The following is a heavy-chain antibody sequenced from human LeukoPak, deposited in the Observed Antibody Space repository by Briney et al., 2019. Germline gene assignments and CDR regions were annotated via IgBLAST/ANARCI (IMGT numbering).Heavy chain of an antibody. V-gene: IGHV4-39*01. Sequence: KSSETLSLTCTVYGGSISSSSYYWGWIRQPPGKGLEWIGTMYYSGITYYNPSLKSRVTTSVDTSKNQFTLKVSSVTAADTAVYYCARSNWDSNVGIDYWGQGILVIVSS. CDR1: GGSISSSSYY. CDR3: ARSNWDSNVGIDY. CDR2: MYYSGIT. D-gene: IGHD1-7*01. J-gene: IGHJ4*02.